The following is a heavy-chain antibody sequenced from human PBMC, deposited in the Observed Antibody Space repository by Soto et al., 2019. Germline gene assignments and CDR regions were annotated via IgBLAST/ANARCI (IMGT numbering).Heavy chain of an antibody. CDR1: GFSLRNYW. CDR3: ARGYSGTYRLGF. Sequence: EVQLVESGGGLVQPGGSLRPSCAASGFSLRNYWMPWVRKAPGRGLVWVSRINSDGSTTNYADSVMGRFSISRDNAKNTLYLQMNSLRAEDTAVYYCARGYSGTYRLGFWGQGTLVTVSS. CDR2: INSDGSTT. V-gene: IGHV3-74*01. D-gene: IGHD1-26*01. J-gene: IGHJ4*02.